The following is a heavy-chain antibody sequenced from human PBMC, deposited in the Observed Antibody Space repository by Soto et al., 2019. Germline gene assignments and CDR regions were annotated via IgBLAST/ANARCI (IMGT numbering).Heavy chain of an antibody. CDR1: GFTFSSYG. D-gene: IGHD6-13*01. CDR3: ARTRLGQGIAAAGTPTADYGMDV. V-gene: IGHV3-33*01. J-gene: IGHJ6*02. CDR2: IWYDGSNK. Sequence: QVQLVESGGGVVQPGRSLRLSCAASGFTFSSYGMHWVRQAPGKGLEWVAVIWYDGSNKYYADSVKGRFTISRDNSKNTLYLQMNRLRAEGAAVYYCARTRLGQGIAAAGTPTADYGMDVWGQGTTVTLSS.